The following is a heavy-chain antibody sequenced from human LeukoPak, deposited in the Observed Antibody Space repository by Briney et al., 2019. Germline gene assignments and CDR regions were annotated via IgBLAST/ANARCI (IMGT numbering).Heavy chain of an antibody. CDR1: GYTFTSYG. V-gene: IGHV1-18*01. D-gene: IGHD3-9*01. J-gene: IGHJ3*02. Sequence: ASVRVSCKASGYTFTSYGISWVRQAPGQGLEWIGWISAYNGNTNYAQKLQGRVTITTDTSTSTAYMELRSLRSDDTAVYYCARANGGLRYFDWLPSAGDAFDIWGQGTMVTVSS. CDR2: ISAYNGNT. CDR3: ARANGGLRYFDWLPSAGDAFDI.